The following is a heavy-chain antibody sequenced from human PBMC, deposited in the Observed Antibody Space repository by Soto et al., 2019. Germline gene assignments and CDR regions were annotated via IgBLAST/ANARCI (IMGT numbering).Heavy chain of an antibody. J-gene: IGHJ6*02. D-gene: IGHD2-21*02. V-gene: IGHV3-74*01. CDR3: ARDGRHIVVVTAIPGMDV. Sequence: GGSLRLSCAASGFTFSSYWMHWVRQAPGKGLVWISRINSDGSSTSYADSVKGRFTISRDNAKNTLYLQMNSLRAEDTAVYYCARDGRHIVVVTAIPGMDVWGQGTTVTVSS. CDR1: GFTFSSYW. CDR2: INSDGSST.